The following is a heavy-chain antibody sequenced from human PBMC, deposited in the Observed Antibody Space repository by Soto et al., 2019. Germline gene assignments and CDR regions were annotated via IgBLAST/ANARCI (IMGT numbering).Heavy chain of an antibody. J-gene: IGHJ6*02. Sequence: QVQLVQSGAEVKKPGSSVKVSCKASGGTFSSYAISWVRQAPGQGLEWMGGIIPIFGTANYAQKFQGRVTITADEFTSTAYKELSSLRSEDTAVYYCARVVAARSYYYYGMDVWGQGPTVTVSS. CDR2: IIPIFGTA. V-gene: IGHV1-69*12. CDR1: GGTFSSYA. D-gene: IGHD6-6*01. CDR3: ARVVAARSYYYYGMDV.